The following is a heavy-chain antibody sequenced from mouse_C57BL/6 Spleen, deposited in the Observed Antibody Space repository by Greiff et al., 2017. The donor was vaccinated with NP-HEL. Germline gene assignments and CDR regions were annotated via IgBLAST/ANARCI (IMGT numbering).Heavy chain of an antibody. Sequence: VQLQQSGAELVRPGTSVKMSCKASGYTFTNYWIGWAKQRPGHGLEWIGDIYPGGGYTNYNEKFKGKATLTADKSSSTAYMQFSSLTSEDSAIYYCARLGDPYAMDYWGQGTSVTVSS. J-gene: IGHJ4*01. CDR1: GYTFTNYW. V-gene: IGHV1-63*01. CDR2: IYPGGGYT. CDR3: ARLGDPYAMDY.